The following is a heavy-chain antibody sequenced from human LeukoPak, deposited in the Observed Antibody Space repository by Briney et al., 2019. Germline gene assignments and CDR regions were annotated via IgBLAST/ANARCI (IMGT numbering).Heavy chain of an antibody. CDR1: GFTFSSYS. J-gene: IGHJ4*02. D-gene: IGHD3-22*01. CDR2: ISSSSSYI. CDR3: AKGPPYYDSTPFASYFDY. Sequence: GGSLRLSCAASGFTFSSYSMNWVRQAPGKGLEWVSSISSSSSYIYYADSVKGRFTISRDNAKNSLYLQMNSLRAEDTAVYYCAKGPPYYDSTPFASYFDYWGQGTLVTVSS. V-gene: IGHV3-21*04.